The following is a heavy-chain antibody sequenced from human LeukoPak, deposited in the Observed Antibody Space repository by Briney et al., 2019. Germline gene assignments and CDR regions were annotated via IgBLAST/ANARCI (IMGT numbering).Heavy chain of an antibody. CDR2: INPSGGST. CDR3: ARVLPSTYYDRGSGAFDI. V-gene: IGHV1-46*01. J-gene: IGHJ3*02. CDR1: GYTFTSYY. Sequence: ASVKVSCKASGYTFTSYYMRWVRQAPGQGLEWMGIINPSGGSTSYAQKFQGRVTMTRDTSTSTVYMELSSLRSEDTAVCYCARVLPSTYYDRGSGAFDIWGQGTMVTVSS. D-gene: IGHD3-22*01.